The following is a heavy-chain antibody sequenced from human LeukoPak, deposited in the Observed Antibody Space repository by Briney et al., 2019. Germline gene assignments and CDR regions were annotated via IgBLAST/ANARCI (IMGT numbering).Heavy chain of an antibody. Sequence: ASVKVSCKASGYTFTSYYMHWVRQAPGQGLEWMGIINPSGGSTNYAQKFQGRVTITADKSTSTAYMELSSLRSEDTAVYYCARGVWGESLGDWGQGTLVTVSS. D-gene: IGHD3-16*01. CDR1: GYTFTSYY. CDR2: INPSGGST. V-gene: IGHV1-46*01. J-gene: IGHJ4*02. CDR3: ARGVWGESLGD.